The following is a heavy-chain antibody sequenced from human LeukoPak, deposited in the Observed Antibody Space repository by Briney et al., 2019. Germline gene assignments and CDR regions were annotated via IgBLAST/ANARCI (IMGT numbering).Heavy chain of an antibody. CDR1: GFTFSSYA. V-gene: IGHV3-23*01. CDR3: AKSYCGGDCYPDY. J-gene: IGHJ4*02. CDR2: ISGRGGST. Sequence: GGSLRLSCTASGFTFSSYAMSWVRQAPGKGLEWVSAISGRGGSTYYADSVKGRFTISRDNSENTLFLQMNSLRAEDTAVYYCAKSYCGGDCYPDYWGQRTLVTVSS. D-gene: IGHD2-21*02.